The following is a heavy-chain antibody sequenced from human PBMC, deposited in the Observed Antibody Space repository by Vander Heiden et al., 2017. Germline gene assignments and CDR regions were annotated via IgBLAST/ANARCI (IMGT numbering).Heavy chain of an antibody. Sequence: QVQLAQSGAEVKKPGASVTVSCKASGCTFTSYDITWVRQATGQGLEWMGWMNPNSGNTGYAQKFQGRVTMTRNTSISTAYMELSSLRSEDTAVYYCARGLRWWRAFDIWGQGTMVTVSS. D-gene: IGHD2-15*01. CDR3: ARGLRWWRAFDI. CDR2: MNPNSGNT. CDR1: GCTFTSYD. V-gene: IGHV1-8*01. J-gene: IGHJ3*02.